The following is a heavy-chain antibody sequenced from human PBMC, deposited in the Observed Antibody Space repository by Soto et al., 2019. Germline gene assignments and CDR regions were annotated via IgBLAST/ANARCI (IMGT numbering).Heavy chain of an antibody. CDR2: ISGSGGST. CDR3: AKVRRRALVLRFLGNYFDY. D-gene: IGHD3-3*01. V-gene: IGHV3-23*01. Sequence: EVQLLESGGGLVQPGGSLRLSCAASGFTFSSYAMSWVRQAPGKGLEWVSAISGSGGSTYYADSVKGRFTISRDNSKNTLYLQMNSLRAEDTAVYYCAKVRRRALVLRFLGNYFDYWGQGTLVTVSS. J-gene: IGHJ4*02. CDR1: GFTFSSYA.